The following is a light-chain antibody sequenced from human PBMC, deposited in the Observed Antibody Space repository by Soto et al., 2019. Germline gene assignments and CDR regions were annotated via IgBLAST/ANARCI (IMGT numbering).Light chain of an antibody. CDR3: QQYHIWLT. Sequence: EILLSPSPATLSVSPGERGILSCRAIQCVKSNLAWYQQHPGQAPRLFICDASPRATGIPARFSGSGSGTEFTLTISSLQAEDFAIYYCQQYHIWLTFGGGTKVDIK. J-gene: IGKJ4*01. V-gene: IGKV3-15*01. CDR1: QCVKSN. CDR2: DAS.